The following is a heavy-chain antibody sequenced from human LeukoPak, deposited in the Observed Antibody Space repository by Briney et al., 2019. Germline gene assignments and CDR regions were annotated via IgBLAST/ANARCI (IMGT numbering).Heavy chain of an antibody. V-gene: IGHV4-59*11. Sequence: SETLSLTCTVSDDSFSSHYWTWIRQPPGKGLEWIGYISYIGSTNYNPSLKSRVTISVDTSKNQFSLKVSSVTAADTAVYYCARGEKPYDYWGQGTLVSVSS. CDR3: ARGEKPYDY. D-gene: IGHD1-26*01. CDR2: ISYIGST. CDR1: DDSFSSHY. J-gene: IGHJ4*02.